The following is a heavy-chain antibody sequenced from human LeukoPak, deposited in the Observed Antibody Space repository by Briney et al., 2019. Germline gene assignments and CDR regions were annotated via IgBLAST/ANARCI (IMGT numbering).Heavy chain of an antibody. J-gene: IGHJ4*02. Sequence: HGESLQISCKGSGYSFTSYWIGWVRQMPGKGLEWMGIIYPGDSDTRYSPSFQGQVAISADKSISTAYLQWSSLKASDTAMYYCARHYKAYYYDSSGLDYWGQGTLVTVSS. CDR2: IYPGDSDT. CDR3: ARHYKAYYYDSSGLDY. V-gene: IGHV5-51*01. CDR1: GYSFTSYW. D-gene: IGHD3-22*01.